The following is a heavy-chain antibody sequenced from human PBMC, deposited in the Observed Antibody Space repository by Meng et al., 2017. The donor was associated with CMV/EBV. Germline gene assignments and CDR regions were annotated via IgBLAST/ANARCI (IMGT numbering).Heavy chain of an antibody. J-gene: IGHJ4*02. Sequence: QVQLKESGPGLLKPSETLSLTCTVSGGSISSYYWSWIRQPAGKGLEWIGRIYTSGSTNYNPSLKSRVTMSVDTSKNQFSLKLSSVTAADTAVYYCARAAVDLSKDYFDYWGQGTLVTVSS. CDR1: GGSISSYY. CDR3: ARAAVDLSKDYFDY. D-gene: IGHD2-15*01. CDR2: IYTSGST. V-gene: IGHV4-4*07.